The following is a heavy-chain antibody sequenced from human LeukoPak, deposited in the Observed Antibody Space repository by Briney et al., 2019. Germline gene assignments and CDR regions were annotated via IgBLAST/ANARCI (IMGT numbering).Heavy chain of an antibody. CDR2: IGGRGGST. Sequence: PGGSLRLSCAASGFTFRHYAMSWVRQAPGKGLEWISAIGGRGGSTYYADSVKGRFTISRDNFKNTLYLEMNSLRAEDTAIYYCARDSQSWGDYDAFDIWGQGTMVTVSS. J-gene: IGHJ3*02. D-gene: IGHD4-17*01. V-gene: IGHV3-23*01. CDR1: GFTFRHYA. CDR3: ARDSQSWGDYDAFDI.